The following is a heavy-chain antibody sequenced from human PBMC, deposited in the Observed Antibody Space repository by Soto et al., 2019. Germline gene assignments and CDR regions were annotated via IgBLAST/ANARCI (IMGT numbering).Heavy chain of an antibody. V-gene: IGHV3-23*01. D-gene: IGHD3-10*01. Sequence: GGSVRLSCAASGFTFSTYAMSWVRQAPGKGLEWVSTISSSGGNTYYTDSVKGRFTISRDNSKNTLYLQMNSLRAEDTAIYYCAKRPTSTGFGDPFDIWGQGTMVTVSS. CDR1: GFTFSTYA. CDR3: AKRPTSTGFGDPFDI. CDR2: ISSSGGNT. J-gene: IGHJ3*02.